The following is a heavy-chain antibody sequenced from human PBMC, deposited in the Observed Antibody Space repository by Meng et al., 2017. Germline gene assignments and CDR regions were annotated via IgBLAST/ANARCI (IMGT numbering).Heavy chain of an antibody. D-gene: IGHD2-2*01. V-gene: IGHV3-7*01. CDR1: GFTVSSNY. J-gene: IGHJ6*02. CDR2: IKQDGSEK. CDR3: ARGMTDIVVVPAAMTLQYCSGGSCYYVYYYGMDV. Sequence: GESLKISCAASGFTVSSNYMSWVRQAPGKGLEWVANIKQDGSEKYYVDSVKGRFTISRDNAKNSLYLQMNSLRAEDTAVYYCARGMTDIVVVPAAMTLQYCSGGSCYYVYYYGMDVWGQGTTVTVSS.